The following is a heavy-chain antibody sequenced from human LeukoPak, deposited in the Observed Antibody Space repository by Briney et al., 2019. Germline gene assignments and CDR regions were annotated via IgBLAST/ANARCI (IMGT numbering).Heavy chain of an antibody. Sequence: GGSLRLSCAASGFPFGDYSMNCVRQAPGKGPEWVSSISTSSVYIYYADSVKDRFTISRDNAKNSLYLQMNSLRAEDTAVYYCARLMGYFDSSGYYAALDYWGQGTLVTVSS. J-gene: IGHJ4*02. V-gene: IGHV3-21*01. CDR3: ARLMGYFDSSGYYAALDY. D-gene: IGHD3-22*01. CDR1: GFPFGDYS. CDR2: ISTSSVYI.